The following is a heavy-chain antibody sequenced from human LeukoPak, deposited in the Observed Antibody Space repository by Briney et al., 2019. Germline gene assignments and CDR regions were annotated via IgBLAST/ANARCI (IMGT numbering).Heavy chain of an antibody. V-gene: IGHV4-39*02. CDR1: GGSVSSNYY. Sequence: SETLSLTCTVSGGSVSSNYYWGWIRQPPGKGLEWLGSICSGGNICSNPSLESRVIISVDSSRSHFFLQLASATAADTAVYFCARDGPWKSDYWGQGTLVTVSS. CDR2: ICSGGNI. CDR3: ARDGPWKSDY. J-gene: IGHJ4*02. D-gene: IGHD1-1*01.